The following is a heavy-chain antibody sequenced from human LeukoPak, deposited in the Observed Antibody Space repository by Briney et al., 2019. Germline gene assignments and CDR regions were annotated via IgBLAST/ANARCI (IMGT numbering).Heavy chain of an antibody. D-gene: IGHD3-22*01. CDR2: IRSAESNK. J-gene: IGHJ6*03. V-gene: IGHV3-30*02. CDR3: ARQMIEGRHYYSMDV. CDR1: GFIFSSFG. Sequence: VGSLRLSCAASGFIFSSFGMHWVRQGPGKGLEWVAFIRSAESNKYYADSVKGRFTISRDNSKNTVYLQMTSLRGEDTAVYFCARQMIEGRHYYSMDVWGKGTSVTAS.